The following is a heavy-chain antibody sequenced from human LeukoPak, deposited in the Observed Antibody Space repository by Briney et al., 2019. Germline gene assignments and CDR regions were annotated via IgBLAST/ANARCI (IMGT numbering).Heavy chain of an antibody. D-gene: IGHD1-1*01. CDR1: GGSFSGYY. Sequence: SETLSLTCAVYGGSFSGYYWSWVRQPPGEGGEWVGEIHHNRSTHYTPSLTSRVTISLDTSHTQFSLKLSSVPAPDTAVYYCARGHHGRLQRYRMDVWGQGTTLTVSS. CDR2: IHHNRST. J-gene: IGHJ6*02. V-gene: IGHV4-34*01. CDR3: ARGHHGRLQRYRMDV.